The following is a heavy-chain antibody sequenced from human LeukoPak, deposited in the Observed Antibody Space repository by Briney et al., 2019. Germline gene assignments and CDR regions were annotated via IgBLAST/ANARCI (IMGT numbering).Heavy chain of an antibody. CDR2: INAGNGNT. CDR3: ARDGDYDSSGYEGYYFDY. J-gene: IGHJ4*02. CDR1: GYTFTSYA. D-gene: IGHD3-22*01. Sequence: GASVMVSCKASGYTFTSYAMHWVRQAPGQRLEWMGWINAGNGNTKYSQKFQGRVTITRDTSASTAYMELSSLRSEDTAVYYCARDGDYDSSGYEGYYFDYWGQGTLVTVSS. V-gene: IGHV1-3*01.